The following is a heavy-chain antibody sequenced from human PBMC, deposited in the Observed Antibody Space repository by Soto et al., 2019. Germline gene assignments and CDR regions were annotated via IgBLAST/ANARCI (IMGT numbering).Heavy chain of an antibody. J-gene: IGHJ4*02. CDR3: ARAERLGGYFDY. Sequence: GASVKVSCKASGYSFTDYHIHWVRQAPGQGLEWLGRINPKSGGTSTAQKFQGRVTMTRDTSISTAYMELSRLRSDDTAVYYCARAERLGGYFDYWGQGTLVTVSS. CDR1: GYSFTDYH. V-gene: IGHV1-2*06. CDR2: INPKSGGT.